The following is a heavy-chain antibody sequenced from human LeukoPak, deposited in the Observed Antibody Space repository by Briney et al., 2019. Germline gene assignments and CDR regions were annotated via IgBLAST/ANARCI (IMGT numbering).Heavy chain of an antibody. CDR2: IKKDGSEK. CDR1: GFTFSAYW. D-gene: IGHD3-16*01. J-gene: IGHJ4*02. CDR3: ARVVWPIDY. V-gene: IGHV3-7*01. Sequence: GGSLRLSCAASGFTFSAYWMSWVRQAPGKGLEWVANIKKDGSEKYYVGSVKGRFTISRDNAKNSLYLQMNSLRAEDTAVYYCARVVWPIDYWGQGTLVTVSS.